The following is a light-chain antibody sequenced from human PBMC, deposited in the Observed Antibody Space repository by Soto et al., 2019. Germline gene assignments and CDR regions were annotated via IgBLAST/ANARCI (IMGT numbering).Light chain of an antibody. CDR3: QQYGSTPIT. CDR2: GAS. Sequence: ESVLTQSPGTLSLSQGERATLSCRASQSVSSIYLAWYQQKPGQAPRLLIYGASSRASGIPDRFSGVGSGTDFTLTISRLEPEDFAVYYCQQYGSTPITFGQGTLLEI. V-gene: IGKV3-20*01. J-gene: IGKJ5*01. CDR1: QSVSSIY.